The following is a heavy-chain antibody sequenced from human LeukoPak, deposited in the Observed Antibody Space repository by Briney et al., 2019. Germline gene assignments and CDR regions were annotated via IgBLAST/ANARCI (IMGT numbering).Heavy chain of an antibody. CDR1: GFMLNVYY. CDR2: ISPTGSYT. CDR3: ARAGSGLDY. J-gene: IGHJ4*02. Sequence: GGSLRLSCEASGFMLNVYYMSWFRLAPGKGLEWIGYISPTGSYTTYADSVRGRFTISRDNAKNTLYLQMSSLRAEDTAVYYCARAGSGLDYWGQGTLVTVSS. V-gene: IGHV3-11*06. D-gene: IGHD3-10*01.